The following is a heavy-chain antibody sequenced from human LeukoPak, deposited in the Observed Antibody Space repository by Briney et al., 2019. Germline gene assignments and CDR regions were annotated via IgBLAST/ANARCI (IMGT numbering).Heavy chain of an antibody. J-gene: IGHJ5*02. CDR3: ARGPYYYDSSGYFNWFDP. V-gene: IGHV1-18*01. D-gene: IGHD3-22*01. CDR1: GYTFTIYG. Sequence: GASVKVSCKASGYTFTIYGISWVRQAPGQGVEWMGWISAYNGNTNYAQKLQGRVTMTTDTSTSTAYMELRSLRSDDTAVYYCARGPYYYDSSGYFNWFDPWGQGTLVTVSS. CDR2: ISAYNGNT.